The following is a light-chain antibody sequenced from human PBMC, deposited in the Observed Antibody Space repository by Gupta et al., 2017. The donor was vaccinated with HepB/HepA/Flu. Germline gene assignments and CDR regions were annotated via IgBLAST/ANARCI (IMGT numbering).Light chain of an antibody. CDR2: RNN. J-gene: IGLJ3*02. Sequence: QTGLTQPPSVSKGLRQTATLTCTGNSNNVGHQGAAWLQQHQGHPPKLLSYRNNNRPSGISERFSASRSGNTASLTITGLQPEDEADYYCSAWDSSRSAWVFGGGTKLTVL. CDR3: SAWDSSRSAWV. CDR1: SNNVGHQG. V-gene: IGLV10-54*04.